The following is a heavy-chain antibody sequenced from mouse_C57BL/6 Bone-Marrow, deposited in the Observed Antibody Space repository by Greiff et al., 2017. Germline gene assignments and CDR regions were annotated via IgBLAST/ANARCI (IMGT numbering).Heavy chain of an antibody. CDR3: ARGPYKGWFAY. CDR2: IYPGSGNT. J-gene: IGHJ3*01. Sequence: LQESGAELVRPGASVKLSCKASGYTFTDYYINWVKQRPGQGLEWIARIYPGSGNTYYNEKFKGKATLTAEKSSSTAYMQLSSLTSEDSAVYFCARGPYKGWFAYWGQGTLVTVSA. V-gene: IGHV1-76*01. CDR1: GYTFTDYY. D-gene: IGHD1-3*01.